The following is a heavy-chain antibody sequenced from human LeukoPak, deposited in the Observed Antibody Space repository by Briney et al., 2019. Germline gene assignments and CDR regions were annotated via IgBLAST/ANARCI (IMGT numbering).Heavy chain of an antibody. CDR1: GFTFSSYA. V-gene: IGHV3-23*01. D-gene: IGHD2-2*01. CDR2: ISDSGGNT. Sequence: GGSLRLSCAASGFTFSSYAMSWVRQAPGKGLEWVSAISDSGGNTYYADSVKGRFTISRDNSKNTLYLQMNSLRAEDTAVYYCAKRGGRTRGYYYYMDVWGKGTTVTVSS. CDR3: AKRGGRTRGYYYYMDV. J-gene: IGHJ6*03.